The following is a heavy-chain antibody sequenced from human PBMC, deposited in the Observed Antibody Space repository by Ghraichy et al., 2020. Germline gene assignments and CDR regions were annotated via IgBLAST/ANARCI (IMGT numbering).Heavy chain of an antibody. D-gene: IGHD6-19*01. CDR3: VRDGQWLAHYGLDA. J-gene: IGHJ6*02. CDR2: INPNTGGT. CDR1: GYNFNDAY. Sequence: ASVKVSCRASGYNFNDAYIHWVRQAPGQGLEWMGWINPNTGGTKFAQKFQGRVTMARDTSINTVYMDVLRLTSDDTAVYYCVRDGQWLAHYGLDAWGPGTTVTV. V-gene: IGHV1-2*02.